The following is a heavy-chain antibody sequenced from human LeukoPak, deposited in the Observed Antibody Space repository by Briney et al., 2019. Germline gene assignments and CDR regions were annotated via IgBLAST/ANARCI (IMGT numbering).Heavy chain of an antibody. CDR1: GFTFSDYY. CDR2: ISSSGSTI. Sequence: GGSLRLSCAASGFTFSDYYMSWIRQAPGKGLEWVSYISSSGSTIYYADSVKGRFTISRDNAKNTLYLQMNSLRAEDTAFYYCVREYCGGDCYTDLWGQGTLVTVSS. D-gene: IGHD2-21*02. V-gene: IGHV3-11*04. CDR3: VREYCGGDCYTDL. J-gene: IGHJ5*02.